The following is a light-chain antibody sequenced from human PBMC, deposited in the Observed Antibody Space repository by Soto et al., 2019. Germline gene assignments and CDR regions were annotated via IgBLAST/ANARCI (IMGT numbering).Light chain of an antibody. CDR3: YSAADNNWV. CDR1: ILAKKY. J-gene: IGLJ3*02. Sequence: SYELTQPSSVSVSPGQTARITCSGNILAKKYARWFQQKPGQAPVLVIYKDSERPSGIPERFSGSSSGTTVTLTISGAQVEDEADYYCYSAADNNWVFGGGTKLPVL. CDR2: KDS. V-gene: IGLV3-27*01.